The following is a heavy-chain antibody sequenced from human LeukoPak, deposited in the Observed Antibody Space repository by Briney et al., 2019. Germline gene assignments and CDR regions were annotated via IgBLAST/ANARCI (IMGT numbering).Heavy chain of an antibody. Sequence: ASVKVSCKVSGYTLTELSMHWVRQAPGKGLEWMGGFDPEDGETIYAQKFQGRVTMTEDTSTDTAYMELSSLRSEDTAVNYCATDTRSPWIQLWFLGYWGQGTLVTVSS. J-gene: IGHJ4*02. CDR3: ATDTRSPWIQLWFLGY. D-gene: IGHD5-18*01. V-gene: IGHV1-24*01. CDR2: FDPEDGET. CDR1: GYTLTELS.